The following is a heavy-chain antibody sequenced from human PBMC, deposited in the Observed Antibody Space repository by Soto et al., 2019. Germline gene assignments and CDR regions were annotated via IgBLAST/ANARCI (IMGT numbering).Heavy chain of an antibody. Sequence: GGFMRLACASSGVTVSNYGMHWVRQAPDKGLEWVAVISYDGSNKYYADSVKGRFTISRDNSKNTLYLQMNSLRAEDTAVYYCAKGPHLVVVPAAVPADFDYGGQGTLGTVA. CDR1: GVTVSNYG. CDR2: ISYDGSNK. J-gene: IGHJ4*02. D-gene: IGHD2-2*01. CDR3: AKGPHLVVVPAAVPADFDY. V-gene: IGHV3-30*18.